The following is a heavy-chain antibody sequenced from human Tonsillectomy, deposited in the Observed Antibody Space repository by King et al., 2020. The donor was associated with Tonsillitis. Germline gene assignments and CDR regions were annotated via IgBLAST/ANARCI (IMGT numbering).Heavy chain of an antibody. Sequence: VQLVESGGGLVQPGGSLRLSCVASGFTFSSYWMSWFRQAPGKGLEWVANIKQDGSEKYYVDSVKGRFTISRDNAKNSLYLQMNSLRAEDTAVYYCAREDTAMGLSFDYWGQGTLVTVSS. D-gene: IGHD5-18*01. CDR3: AREDTAMGLSFDY. CDR1: GFTFSSYW. CDR2: IKQDGSEK. J-gene: IGHJ4*02. V-gene: IGHV3-7*04.